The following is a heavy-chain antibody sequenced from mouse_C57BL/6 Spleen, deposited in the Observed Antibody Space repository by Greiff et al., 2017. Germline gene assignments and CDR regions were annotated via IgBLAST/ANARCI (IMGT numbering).Heavy chain of an antibody. CDR3: ARSGWGCAY. CDR1: GFSLTSYG. D-gene: IGHD1-1*02. Sequence: VQLQQSGPGLVQPSQSLSITCTVSGFSLTSYGVHWVRQSPGKGLEWLGVIWSGGSTDYNAAFISRLSISKDNSKSQVFFKMNSLQADDTAIYYCARSGWGCAYWGQGTLVTVSA. V-gene: IGHV2-2*01. CDR2: IWSGGST. J-gene: IGHJ3*01.